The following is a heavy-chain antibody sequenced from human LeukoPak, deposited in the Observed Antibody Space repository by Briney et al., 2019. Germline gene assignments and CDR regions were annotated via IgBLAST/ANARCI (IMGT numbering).Heavy chain of an antibody. J-gene: IGHJ4*02. CDR2: TYYRSKWYN. CDR1: GDSVSSNSAA. D-gene: IGHD6-6*01. Sequence: SQTLSLTCAISGDSVSSNSAAWNWIRQSPSRGLEWLGRTYYRSKWYNDYAVSVKSRITINPDTSKNQFSLQLNSVTPEDTAVYYCARDLRRSESIAARPYYFDYWGQGTLVTVSS. CDR3: ARDLRRSESIAARPYYFDY. V-gene: IGHV6-1*01.